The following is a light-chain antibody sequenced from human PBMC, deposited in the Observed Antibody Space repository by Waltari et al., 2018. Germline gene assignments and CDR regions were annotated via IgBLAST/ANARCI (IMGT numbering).Light chain of an antibody. CDR3: SSYTSSSTRV. CDR1: SSDVGGYNY. Sequence: QSALTQPASVSGSPGQSITISCSGTSSDVGGYNYVSWYQHHPGKAPKLMIYEVTYRPSGFSDRFSGSKSGNTASLTISGLQAEDEADYYCSSYTSSSTRVFGGGTKVTVL. CDR2: EVT. J-gene: IGLJ2*01. V-gene: IGLV2-14*01.